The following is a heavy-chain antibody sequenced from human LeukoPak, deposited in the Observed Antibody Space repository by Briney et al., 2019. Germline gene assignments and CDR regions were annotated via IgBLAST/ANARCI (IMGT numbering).Heavy chain of an antibody. J-gene: IGHJ4*02. V-gene: IGHV4-39*07. CDR2: IYYSGST. CDR3: ARRGYCSGTGCSYFDY. CDR1: GGSFSSSSYY. D-gene: IGHD2-2*01. Sequence: PSETLSLTCTVSGGSFSSSSYYWGWIRQPPGKGLEWIGSIYYSGSTYYNPSLKSRVTISVDTSKNQFSLKLSSVTAADTAVYYCARRGYCSGTGCSYFDYWGQGTLVTVSS.